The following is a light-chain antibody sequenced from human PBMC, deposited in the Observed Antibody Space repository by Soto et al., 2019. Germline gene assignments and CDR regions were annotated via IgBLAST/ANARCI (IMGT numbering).Light chain of an antibody. CDR1: SSDVGGSDY. CDR3: NSYTTTGTLV. Sequence: QSALTQPASVSGSLGQSITISCTGTSSDVGGSDYVSWYQQHPGKAPKLMIYEVSYRPSGVSNRFSGSKSGNTASLTISGLQADDEADYYCNSYTTTGTLVFGGGTKLTVL. J-gene: IGLJ3*02. CDR2: EVS. V-gene: IGLV2-14*01.